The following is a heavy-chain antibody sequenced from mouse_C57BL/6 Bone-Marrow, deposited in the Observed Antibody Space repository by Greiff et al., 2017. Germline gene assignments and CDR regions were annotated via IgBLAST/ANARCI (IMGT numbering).Heavy chain of an antibody. CDR2: ISSGGDYI. CDR1: GFTFSSYA. V-gene: IGHV5-9-1*02. CDR3: TRDGVLFFDY. D-gene: IGHD1-1*02. Sequence: EVQVVESGEGLVKPGGSLKLSCAASGFTFSSYAMSWVRQTPEKRLEWVAYISSGGDYIYYADTVKGRFTISRDNARNTLYLKMRSLKSEDTAMYYCTRDGVLFFDYWGQGTTLTVSS. J-gene: IGHJ2*01.